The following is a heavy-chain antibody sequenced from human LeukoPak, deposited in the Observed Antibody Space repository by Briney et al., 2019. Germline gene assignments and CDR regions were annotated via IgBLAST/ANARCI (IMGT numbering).Heavy chain of an antibody. CDR3: ARHTYDCSSTSCYSFDP. Sequence: GESLQISCKCSGYRFTSYWIGWVRQMPGKGVEWMGIIYPGDSDTRYSPSFQGQVTISADKSISTAYRQWSSLKASHTAMYYCARHTYDCSSTSCYSFDPWGQGTLVTVSS. J-gene: IGHJ5*02. CDR1: GYRFTSYW. CDR2: IYPGDSDT. D-gene: IGHD2-2*01. V-gene: IGHV5-51*01.